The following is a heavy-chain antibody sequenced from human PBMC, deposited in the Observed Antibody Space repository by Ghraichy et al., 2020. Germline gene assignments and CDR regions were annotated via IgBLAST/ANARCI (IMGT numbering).Heavy chain of an antibody. Sequence: SLNISCTVSGGSISSGDYYWSWIRQPPGKGLEWIGYIYYSGSTYYNPSLKSRVTISVDTSKNQFSLKLSSVTAADTAVYYCAREDSHTDGYVFDYWGQGTLVTVSS. CDR1: GGSISSGDYY. D-gene: IGHD2-15*01. CDR2: IYYSGST. CDR3: AREDSHTDGYVFDY. J-gene: IGHJ4*02. V-gene: IGHV4-30-4*01.